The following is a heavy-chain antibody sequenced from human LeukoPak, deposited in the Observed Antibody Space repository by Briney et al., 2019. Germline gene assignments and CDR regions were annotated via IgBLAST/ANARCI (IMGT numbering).Heavy chain of an antibody. CDR1: GGTFSRYA. J-gene: IGHJ4*02. V-gene: IGHV1-69*13. D-gene: IGHD3-3*01. CDR3: HAMVGSGSRYGGDY. CDR2: IIPMFGTP. Sequence: SVKVSCKASGGTFSRYAFSWVRQAPGQGLEWMGGIIPMFGTPNYEQKFQGRVTITADESTRTVYMELSSLRSDDTAVYFCHAMVGSGSRYGGDYWGQGTLVTVSS.